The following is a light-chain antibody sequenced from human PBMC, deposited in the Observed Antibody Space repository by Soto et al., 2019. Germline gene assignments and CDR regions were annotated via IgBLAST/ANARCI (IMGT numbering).Light chain of an antibody. CDR1: QTISSW. Sequence: DIQMTESASTLSGSVVDRVTITARASQTISSWLAWYQQKPGKAPKLLIYKASTLKSGVPSRFSGSGSGTEFTLPIRSLQPDDFATYYCQHYNSYSEAFGQGTQVAIK. CDR2: KAS. CDR3: QHYNSYSEA. J-gene: IGKJ1*01. V-gene: IGKV1-5*03.